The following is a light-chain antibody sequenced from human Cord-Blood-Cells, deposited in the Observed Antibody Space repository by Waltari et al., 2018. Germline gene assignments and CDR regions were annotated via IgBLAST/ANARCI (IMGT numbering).Light chain of an antibody. CDR3: AAWDDSLSGRV. CDR2: RN. Sequence: SLLTEAPSASWTPAQGVKLSWSGSCSTRGRIYQHWYQLPPGTAPKLLSYRNQRSSGVPDRFSGSKSGTSASLAISGLRAEDEADYYCAAWDDSLSGRVFGGGTKLTVL. J-gene: IGLJ3*02. CDR1: CSTRGRIY. V-gene: IGLV1-47*01.